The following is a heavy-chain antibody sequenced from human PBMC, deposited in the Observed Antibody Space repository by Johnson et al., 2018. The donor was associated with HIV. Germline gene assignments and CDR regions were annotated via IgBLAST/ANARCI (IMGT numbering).Heavy chain of an antibody. D-gene: IGHD2-15*01. V-gene: IGHV3-15*01. J-gene: IGHJ3*02. CDR1: GFTFSNTW. CDR2: IKSKTDGGTT. Sequence: VQLVESGGGLVKPGGSLRLSCVASGFTFSNTWMSWVRQAPGKGLEWVGRIKSKTDGGTTDYAAPVKGRFTISRDDSKNTLYMQMNSLKTEDTAVYYCTSPRGGLVARDAFDIWGQGTMVTVSS. CDR3: TSPRGGLVARDAFDI.